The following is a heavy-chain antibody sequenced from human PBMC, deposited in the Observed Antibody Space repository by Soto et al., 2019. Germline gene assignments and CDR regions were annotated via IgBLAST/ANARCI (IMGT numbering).Heavy chain of an antibody. CDR3: ARHPGLNYDFWSGYGHFDY. Sequence: GGSLRLSCAASGFTFSSYAMSWVRQAPGKGLEWVSAISGSGGSTYYADSVKGRFTISRDNSKNTLYLQMNSLRAEDTAVYYCARHPGLNYDFWSGYGHFDYWGQGTLVTVSS. CDR2: ISGSGGST. CDR1: GFTFSSYA. D-gene: IGHD3-3*01. V-gene: IGHV3-23*01. J-gene: IGHJ4*02.